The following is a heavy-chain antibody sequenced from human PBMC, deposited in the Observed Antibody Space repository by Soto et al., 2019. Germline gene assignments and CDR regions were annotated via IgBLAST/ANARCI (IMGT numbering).Heavy chain of an antibody. V-gene: IGHV4-59*01. CDR2: IYYSVST. Sequence: SETLSLTCTVSGGSISSYYWSWIRQPPGKGLEWTGYIYYSVSTNYNPSLKSRVTISVDTSKNQFSLKLSSVTAADTAVYYCARSEGGGDLDYWGQGTLVTVSS. D-gene: IGHD2-21*02. J-gene: IGHJ4*02. CDR1: GGSISSYY. CDR3: ARSEGGGDLDY.